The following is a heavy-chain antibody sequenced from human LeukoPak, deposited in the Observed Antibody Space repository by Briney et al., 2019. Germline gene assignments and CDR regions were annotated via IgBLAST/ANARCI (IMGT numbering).Heavy chain of an antibody. CDR1: GFTVSSNF. CDR3: ARLIRGSGTYFNYEYFQH. V-gene: IGHV3-53*01. CDR2: IYSGGTT. J-gene: IGHJ1*01. Sequence: GSLRLSCAASGFTVSSNFMSWVRQAPGKGLEWVSVIYSGGTTYYADSLKGRFTISRDSSKNTLYLQMNSLRADDTAVYYCARLIRGSGTYFNYEYFQHWGQGTLVTVSS. D-gene: IGHD3-10*01.